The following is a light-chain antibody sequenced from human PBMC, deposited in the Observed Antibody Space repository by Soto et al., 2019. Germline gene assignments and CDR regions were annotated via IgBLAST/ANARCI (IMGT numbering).Light chain of an antibody. J-gene: IGKJ1*01. CDR3: QQYNNWPPWT. Sequence: DIQMTQSPSSLSASVGDRVTITCRASQSISSKLNWYQQKPGKVPKLLIYAASSLQSGVPSRFSGSASGTEFTLTISSLQSEDFAVYYCQQYNNWPPWTFGEGTKVDIK. CDR1: QSISSK. V-gene: IGKV1-39*01. CDR2: AAS.